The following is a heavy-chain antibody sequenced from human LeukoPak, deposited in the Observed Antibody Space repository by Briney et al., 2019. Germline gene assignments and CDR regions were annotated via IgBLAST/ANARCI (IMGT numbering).Heavy chain of an antibody. CDR1: GGSISSYY. V-gene: IGHV4-59*12. D-gene: IGHD3-22*01. CDR2: IYYSGST. J-gene: IGHJ4*02. Sequence: SETLSLTCTVSGGSISSYYWSWIRQPPGKGLEWIGYIYYSGSTNYNPSLKSRVTMSVDTSKNQFSLKLSSVTAADTAVYYCGRDRRATYYYDSSGYYSDFWGQGTLVTVSS. CDR3: GRDRRATYYYDSSGYYSDF.